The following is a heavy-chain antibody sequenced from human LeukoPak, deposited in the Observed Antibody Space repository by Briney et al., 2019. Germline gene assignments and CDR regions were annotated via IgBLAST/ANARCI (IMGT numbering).Heavy chain of an antibody. D-gene: IGHD3-22*01. J-gene: IGHJ5*02. V-gene: IGHV4-38-2*02. CDR2: FHYTGST. CDR1: GYSIRSGYY. CDR3: ARDWPYYYDSNNWFDP. Sequence: SETLSLTCSVSGYSIRSGYYWGWIRQPPGKGLEWIGSFHYTGSTYYNASLRSRVTISVDTTKNEFSLKLSSVTAADTAVYYCARDWPYYYDSNNWFDPWGQGTLVTVSS.